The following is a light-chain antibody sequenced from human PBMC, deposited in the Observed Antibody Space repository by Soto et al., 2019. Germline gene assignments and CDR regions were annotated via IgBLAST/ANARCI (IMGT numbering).Light chain of an antibody. Sequence: DIVMTQSPDSLAVSLGERATINCKSSQSVLYTSNNKNYLAWFQQKPVQPPKMIIYWASNRESGVTDRFSGSGSGTDFTLTISSLQAEDVAVYYCQKYYTAPSTLGQGTKLEIK. CDR1: QSVLYTSNNKNY. CDR3: QKYYTAPST. V-gene: IGKV4-1*01. CDR2: WAS. J-gene: IGKJ2*01.